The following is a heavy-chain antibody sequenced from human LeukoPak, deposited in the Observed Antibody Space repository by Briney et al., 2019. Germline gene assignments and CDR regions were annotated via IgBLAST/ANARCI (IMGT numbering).Heavy chain of an antibody. CDR1: GFTFSSYW. Sequence: GGSLRLSCAASGFTFSSYWMHWVRQAPGKGLVWVSRINSDGSSTSYADSVKGRFTISRDNAKNTLYLQMNSLRAEDTAVYYCARGDYVWGSYRSSSFDYWGQGTLVTVSS. V-gene: IGHV3-74*01. J-gene: IGHJ4*02. D-gene: IGHD3-16*02. CDR3: ARGDYVWGSYRSSSFDY. CDR2: INSDGSST.